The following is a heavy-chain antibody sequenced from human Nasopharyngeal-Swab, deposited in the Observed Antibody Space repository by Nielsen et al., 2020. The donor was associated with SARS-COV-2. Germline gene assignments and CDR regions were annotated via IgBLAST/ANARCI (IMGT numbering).Heavy chain of an antibody. CDR1: GYTFTGYY. CDR3: ARDGGYCSGGSCYLPSYYYYGMDV. CDR2: INPNSGGT. D-gene: IGHD2-15*01. J-gene: IGHJ6*02. Sequence: ASVKVSCKASGYTFTGYYMHWVRQAPGQGLEWMGRINPNSGGTNYAQKFQGRVTMTRDTSISTAYMELRSLRSDDTAVYYCARDGGYCSGGSCYLPSYYYYGMDVWGQGTTVTVSS. V-gene: IGHV1-2*06.